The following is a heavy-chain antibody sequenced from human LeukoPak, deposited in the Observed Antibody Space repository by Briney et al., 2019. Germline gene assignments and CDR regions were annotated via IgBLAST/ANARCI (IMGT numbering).Heavy chain of an antibody. J-gene: IGHJ4*02. CDR2: ISTSSSTI. CDR3: ARDKGSSWYYFDY. D-gene: IGHD6-13*01. CDR1: AFTFSSYS. V-gene: IGHV3-48*01. Sequence: GGSLRLSCAASAFTFSSYSMNWVRQAPGKGLEWVSYISTSSSTICYADSVKGRFTISRDNAKNSLYLQMNSLRAEDTAVYYCARDKGSSWYYFDYWGQGTLVTVSS.